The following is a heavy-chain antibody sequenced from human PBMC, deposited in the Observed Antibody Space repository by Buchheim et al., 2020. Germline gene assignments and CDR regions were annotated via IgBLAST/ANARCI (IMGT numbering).Heavy chain of an antibody. Sequence: QVQLVESGGGVVQPGRSLRLSCAASGFTFSSYAMHWVRQAPGKGLEWVAVISYDGSNKYYADSVKGRFTISRENSKKTLSLQMNSLRAEDTAVYYCARGQYYYGSGSYYGSAFDIWGQGT. D-gene: IGHD3-10*01. CDR2: ISYDGSNK. CDR1: GFTFSSYA. CDR3: ARGQYYYGSGSYYGSAFDI. V-gene: IGHV3-30-3*01. J-gene: IGHJ3*02.